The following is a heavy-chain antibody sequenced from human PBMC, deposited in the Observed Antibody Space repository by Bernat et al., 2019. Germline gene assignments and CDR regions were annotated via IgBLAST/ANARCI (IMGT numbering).Heavy chain of an antibody. Sequence: QVQLQQWGAGLLKPSETLSLTCAVYGGSFSGYYWSWIHQPPGKGLEWIWEINHSGSTNYNPSLKSRVTISVDTSKNQFSLRLSSVTAADTAVYYCAGGGAKGYANWGQGTLVTVSS. CDR3: AGGGAKGYAN. CDR2: INHSGST. CDR1: GGSFSGYY. V-gene: IGHV4-34*01. J-gene: IGHJ4*02. D-gene: IGHD5-12*01.